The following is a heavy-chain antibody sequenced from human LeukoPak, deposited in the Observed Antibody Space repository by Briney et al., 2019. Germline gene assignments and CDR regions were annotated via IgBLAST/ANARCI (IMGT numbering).Heavy chain of an antibody. CDR3: ARGPLDYDFWSGNYYYYMDV. Sequence: SSETLSLTCTVSGGSISSRSYYWGWIRQPPGKGLEWIGSIYYSGSTYYNPSLKSRVTISVDTSKNQFSLKLSSVTAADTAVYYCARGPLDYDFWSGNYYYYMDVWGKGTTVTVSS. J-gene: IGHJ6*03. D-gene: IGHD3-3*01. CDR2: IYYSGST. V-gene: IGHV4-39*07. CDR1: GGSISSRSYY.